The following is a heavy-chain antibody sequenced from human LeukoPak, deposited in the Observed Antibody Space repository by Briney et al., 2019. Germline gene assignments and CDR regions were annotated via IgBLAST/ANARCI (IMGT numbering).Heavy chain of an antibody. CDR3: ARVRDYGDYPPDY. CDR1: GFTFSTYA. CDR2: ISGSGDRT. J-gene: IGHJ4*02. V-gene: IGHV3-23*01. D-gene: IGHD4-17*01. Sequence: GGSLRLSCAASGFTFSTYAMSWVRQAPGKGLEWVSGISGSGDRTDYADSVKGRFAISRDNSKNTLYVQMNSLRAEDTAVYYCARVRDYGDYPPDYWGQGTLVTVSS.